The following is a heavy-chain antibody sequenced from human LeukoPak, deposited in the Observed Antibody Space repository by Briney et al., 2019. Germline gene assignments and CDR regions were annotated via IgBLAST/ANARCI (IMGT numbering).Heavy chain of an antibody. V-gene: IGHV4-59*01. CDR1: GVSINTYS. J-gene: IGHJ2*01. Sequence: SETLSLTCTVSGVSINTYSWGWVRQPPGKGLEWIGYMSYTGSTSYNPSLRSRVTISVDKSKNQFSLKLTSVTAADTAVYFCATDGYFEVWGRGTLVTVSS. CDR3: ATDGYFEV. CDR2: MSYTGST.